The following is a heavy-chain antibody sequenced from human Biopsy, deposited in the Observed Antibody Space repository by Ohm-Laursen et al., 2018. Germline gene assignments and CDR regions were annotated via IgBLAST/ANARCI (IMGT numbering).Heavy chain of an antibody. CDR1: GVSITAYY. CDR2: IHHSGST. Sequence: GTLSLTCTVSGVSITAYYWSWIRQPPGKGLECIGNIHHSGSTNYNPSLKSRLTISVDTSKNQFSLKLSSVTAADTAVYYCARDAHESSGYIGWFDSWGQGSLVTVSS. CDR3: ARDAHESSGYIGWFDS. V-gene: IGHV4-59*12. D-gene: IGHD3-22*01. J-gene: IGHJ5*01.